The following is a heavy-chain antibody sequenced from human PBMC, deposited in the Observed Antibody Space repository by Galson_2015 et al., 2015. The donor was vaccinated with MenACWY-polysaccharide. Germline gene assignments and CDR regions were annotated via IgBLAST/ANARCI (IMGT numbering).Heavy chain of an antibody. CDR3: ARAPTPYCSSTSCLNKYAFDI. Sequence: ETLSLTCTVSSGSISSRGHHWGWIRPPPGEGLEWIGIVYYSGNTYYNPSLESRVTISVDTSKNQFSLKLNSVTAADTALYYCARAPTPYCSSTSCLNKYAFDIWGQGTMVTVSS. V-gene: IGHV4-39*01. J-gene: IGHJ3*02. CDR1: SGSISSRGHH. CDR2: VYYSGNT. D-gene: IGHD2-2*01.